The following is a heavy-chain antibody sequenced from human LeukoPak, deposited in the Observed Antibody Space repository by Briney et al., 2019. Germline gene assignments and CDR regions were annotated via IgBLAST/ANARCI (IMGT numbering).Heavy chain of an antibody. J-gene: IGHJ4*02. V-gene: IGHV4-30-2*01. CDR1: GGSISSGGYS. CDR2: INHSGST. D-gene: IGHD5-24*01. Sequence: PSQTLSLTCTVSGGSISSGGYSWSWIRQPPGKGLEWIGEINHSGSTNYNPSLKSRVTISVDTSKNQFSLKLSSVTAADTAVYYCASGGALRDGYKIDYWGQGTLVTVSS. CDR3: ASGGALRDGYKIDY.